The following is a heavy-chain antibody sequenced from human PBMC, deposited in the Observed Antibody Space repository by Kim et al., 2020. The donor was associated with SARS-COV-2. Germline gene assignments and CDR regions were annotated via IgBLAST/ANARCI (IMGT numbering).Heavy chain of an antibody. D-gene: IGHD3-22*01. CDR1: GFTFSSYS. J-gene: IGHJ4*02. CDR2: ISSSSSYI. V-gene: IGHV3-21*01. Sequence: GGSLRLSCAASGFTFSSYSMNWVRQAPGKGLEWVSSISSSSSYIYYADSVKGRFTISRDNAKNSLYLQMNSLRAEDTAVYYCARDLGQSSGYYSTGNYWGQGTLVTVSS. CDR3: ARDLGQSSGYYSTGNY.